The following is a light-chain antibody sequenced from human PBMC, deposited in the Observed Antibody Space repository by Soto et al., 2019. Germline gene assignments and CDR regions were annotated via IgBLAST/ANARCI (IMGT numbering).Light chain of an antibody. Sequence: QSPGTLSFSPGEGATLSCRASETIRKNYLAWYKKKPGQAPRLXIEGASVRATGGPDRFSGSGAGTDFTITISRLEPEDVAVDYCQQYTSSLNTFGQGTRLEIK. CDR2: GAS. CDR3: QQYTSSLNT. J-gene: IGKJ5*01. V-gene: IGKV3-20*01. CDR1: ETIRKNY.